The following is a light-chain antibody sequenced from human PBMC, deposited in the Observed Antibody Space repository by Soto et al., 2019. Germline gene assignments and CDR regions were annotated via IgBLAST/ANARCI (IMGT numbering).Light chain of an antibody. CDR2: DVN. V-gene: IGLV2-11*01. CDR3: GSYSGDYIYV. CDR1: SSDIGAYNS. Sequence: QSALTQHRSVSGSPGQSVTLSCSGTSSDIGAYNSVSWYQHHPVKVPKLMLYDVNKRPSGVPDRVSGSKSGNTASLTISGLQADDETDYYRGSYSGDYIYVFATGTKLTVL. J-gene: IGLJ1*01.